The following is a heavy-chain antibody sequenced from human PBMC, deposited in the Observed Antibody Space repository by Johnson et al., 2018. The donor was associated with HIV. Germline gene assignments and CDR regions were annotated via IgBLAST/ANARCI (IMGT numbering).Heavy chain of an antibody. CDR1: GFTFSSYA. J-gene: IGHJ3*02. Sequence: HVQLVESGGGVVQPGRSLRLSCAASGFTFSSYAMHWVRQAPGKGLEWVAVISYDGSNKYYADSVKGRFTISRDNSKNTLYLHMNSLRAEDTAVYYCARGYGGNYDAFDIWGQGTMVTVSS. CDR2: ISYDGSNK. V-gene: IGHV3-30*04. D-gene: IGHD4-23*01. CDR3: ARGYGGNYDAFDI.